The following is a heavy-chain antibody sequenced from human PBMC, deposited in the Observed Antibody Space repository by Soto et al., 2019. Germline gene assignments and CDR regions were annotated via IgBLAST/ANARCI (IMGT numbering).Heavy chain of an antibody. CDR2: IYDGGRT. D-gene: IGHD7-27*01. V-gene: IGHV4-30-4*01. CDR1: GGSISTVDYW. Sequence: QVQLQESGPGLVKPSQTLSLTCTVSGGSISTVDYWWSWIRQSPDMGLEWIGHIYDGGRTYNNPSLENRVTMSADTSKSQLSLPLSSVSAADTAVYYCARGPSGDKVDSWGQGTLVTVSS. J-gene: IGHJ4*02. CDR3: ARGPSGDKVDS.